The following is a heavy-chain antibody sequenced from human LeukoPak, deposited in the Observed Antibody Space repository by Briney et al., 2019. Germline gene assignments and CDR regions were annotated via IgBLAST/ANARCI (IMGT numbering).Heavy chain of an antibody. CDR2: INHSGST. Sequence: SETLSLTCAVYGGSFSGYYWSWIRQPPGKGLEWIGEINHSGSTNYNPSLKSRVTISVDTSKNQFSLNLSSVTAADTAVYYCARRGRTRSLEWLLSSYYFDYWGQGTLVTVSS. CDR1: GGSFSGYY. J-gene: IGHJ4*02. D-gene: IGHD3-3*01. CDR3: ARRGRTRSLEWLLSSYYFDY. V-gene: IGHV4-34*01.